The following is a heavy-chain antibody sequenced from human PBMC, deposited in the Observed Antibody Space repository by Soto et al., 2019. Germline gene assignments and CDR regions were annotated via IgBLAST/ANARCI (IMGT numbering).Heavy chain of an antibody. D-gene: IGHD3-22*01. CDR1: GGTFSSYA. J-gene: IGHJ4*02. Sequence: VKVSCKASGGTFSSYAISWVRQAPGQGLEWMGGIIPIFGTANYAQKFQGRVTITADESTSTAYMELSSLRSEDTAVYYCASNPIYYDSSGSRDYWGQGTLVTVSS. V-gene: IGHV1-69*13. CDR3: ASNPIYYDSSGSRDY. CDR2: IIPIFGTA.